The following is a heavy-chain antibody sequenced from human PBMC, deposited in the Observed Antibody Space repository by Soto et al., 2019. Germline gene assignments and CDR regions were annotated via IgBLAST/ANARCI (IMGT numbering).Heavy chain of an antibody. Sequence: PSETLYLTCTVSGGSISSYYWSWIRQPPGKGLEWIGYIYYSGSTNYNPSLKSRVTISVDTSKNQFSLTLSSVTAADQAVYYCASRDIVAGTLDYWGRGTLVAVSS. CDR1: GGSISSYY. J-gene: IGHJ4*02. CDR2: IYYSGST. V-gene: IGHV4-59*01. CDR3: ASRDIVAGTLDY. D-gene: IGHD5-12*01.